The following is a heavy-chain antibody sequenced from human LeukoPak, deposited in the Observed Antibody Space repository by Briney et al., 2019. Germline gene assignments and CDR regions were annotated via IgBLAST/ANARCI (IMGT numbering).Heavy chain of an antibody. CDR1: GYSFTSYW. J-gene: IGHJ4*02. D-gene: IGHD4-23*01. V-gene: IGHV5-51*01. Sequence: GAPLKISCKGSGYSFTSYWIGWVRQMPGKGLEWMGIIYPGDSDTRYSTSFQGQVTISAAKSLSTPYLQWSSLKASDTAMYYGARQGWYGGKGKDRGLIDQWGQGTVVTVST. CDR2: IYPGDSDT. CDR3: ARQGWYGGKGKDRGLIDQ.